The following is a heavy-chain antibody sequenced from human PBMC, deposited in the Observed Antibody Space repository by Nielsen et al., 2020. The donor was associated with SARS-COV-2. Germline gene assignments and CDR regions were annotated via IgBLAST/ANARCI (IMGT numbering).Heavy chain of an antibody. Sequence: SETLSLTCTVSGGSISSGGYYWSWIRQHPGKGLEWIGYIYYSGSTYYNPSLKSRVTISVDTSKNQFSLKLSSVTAADTAVYYCARDTHTGYSSGWHFDYWGQGTLVPSPQ. CDR2: IYYSGST. CDR1: GGSISSGGYY. J-gene: IGHJ4*02. V-gene: IGHV4-31*03. CDR3: ARDTHTGYSSGWHFDY. D-gene: IGHD6-19*01.